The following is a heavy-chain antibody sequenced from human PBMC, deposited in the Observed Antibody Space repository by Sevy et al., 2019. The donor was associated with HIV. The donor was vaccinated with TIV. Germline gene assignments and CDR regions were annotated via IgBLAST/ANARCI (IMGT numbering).Heavy chain of an antibody. Sequence: GGSLRLSCAASGFTFDDYAMHWVRQAPGKGLEWASGISWNSGSIGYADSVKGRFTISRDNAKNSLYLQMNSLRAEDMALYYCAKDITGTILGAFDIWGQGTMVTVSS. CDR3: AKDITGTILGAFDI. D-gene: IGHD1-20*01. J-gene: IGHJ3*02. V-gene: IGHV3-9*03. CDR2: ISWNSGSI. CDR1: GFTFDDYA.